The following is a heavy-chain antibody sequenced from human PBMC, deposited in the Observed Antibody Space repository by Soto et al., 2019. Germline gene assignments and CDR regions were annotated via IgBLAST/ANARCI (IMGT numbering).Heavy chain of an antibody. V-gene: IGHV3-30-3*01. CDR1: GFTFSSYA. CDR3: ARHDSSGYYFPAEYFQH. J-gene: IGHJ1*01. CDR2: ISYDGSNK. D-gene: IGHD3-22*01. Sequence: QVQLVESGGGVVQPGRSLRLSCAASGFTFSSYAMHWVRQAPGKGLEWVAVISYDGSNKYYADSVKGRFTISRDNSKNTLYLQTNSLRAEDTAVYYCARHDSSGYYFPAEYFQHWGQGTLVTVSS.